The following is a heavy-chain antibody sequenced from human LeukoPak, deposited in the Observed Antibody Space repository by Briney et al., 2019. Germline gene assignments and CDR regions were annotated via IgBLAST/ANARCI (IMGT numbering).Heavy chain of an antibody. D-gene: IGHD4-23*01. V-gene: IGHV4-34*01. CDR3: ARGEVTSVDY. Sequence: PSETLSLTCAVYGGSFSGYYWSWIRQPPGKGLEWIGEINHSGSTNYNPSLKSRVTISVDTSKNQFSLKLSSVTAADTAVYYCARGEVTSVDYWGQGTLVTVSS. CDR2: INHSGST. J-gene: IGHJ4*02. CDR1: GGSFSGYY.